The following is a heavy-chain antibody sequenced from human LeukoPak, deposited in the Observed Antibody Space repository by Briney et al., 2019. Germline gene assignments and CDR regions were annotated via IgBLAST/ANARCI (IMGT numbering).Heavy chain of an antibody. CDR2: IYRDGSS. J-gene: IGHJ4*02. CDR3: TTLNWG. V-gene: IGHV3-66*01. D-gene: IGHD7-27*01. Sequence: GGSLRLSCVASGLSVSSNYMSWVRQAPGKGLEWVSVIYRDGSSYYAESVKGRFTISRDNSKNTLYIQMNSLRAEDTAVYYCTTLNWGWGQGTLVTVSS. CDR1: GLSVSSNY.